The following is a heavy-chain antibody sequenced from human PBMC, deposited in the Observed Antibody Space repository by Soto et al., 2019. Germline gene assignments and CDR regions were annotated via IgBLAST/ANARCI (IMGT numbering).Heavy chain of an antibody. CDR2: ISHTGST. Sequence: PSETLSLTCTVSGGSISIRTNYWGWIRQPPGKGLEWIGYISHTGSTSYSPSLRSRVTMSVDTSKNQFSLKLISVSAADTAVYYCARSYCSDAVGCNWLDPWGQGTLVTVPS. V-gene: IGHV4-61*05. J-gene: IGHJ5*02. CDR1: GGSISIRTNY. CDR3: ARSYCSDAVGCNWLDP. D-gene: IGHD2-15*01.